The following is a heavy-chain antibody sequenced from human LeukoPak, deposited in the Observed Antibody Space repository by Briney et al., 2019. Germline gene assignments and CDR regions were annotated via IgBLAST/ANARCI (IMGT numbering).Heavy chain of an antibody. J-gene: IGHJ4*01. Sequence: QPGGALRLSCAASGFTFSRCWMHGVRQAPGKGLVWVSRMNSDGRTTTYADSVKGRFTISRDNAKNTLYLQINRLSAQATAVYYCARGGVDYWGPGTLVTVSP. CDR2: MNSDGRTT. CDR3: ARGGVDY. CDR1: GFTFSRCW. V-gene: IGHV3-74*01. D-gene: IGHD3-10*01.